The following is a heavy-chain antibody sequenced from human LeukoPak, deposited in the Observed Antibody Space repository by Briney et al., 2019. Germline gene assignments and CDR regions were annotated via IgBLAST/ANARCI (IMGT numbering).Heavy chain of an antibody. CDR1: GFTFSSYS. CDR2: ISSSSSYI. J-gene: IGHJ6*04. Sequence: GGSLRLSCAASGFTFSSYSMNWVRQAPGKGLEWVSSISSSSSYIYYADSVKGRFTISRDNAKNSLYLQMNSLRAEDTAVYYCARDIVVVPDAIRSLHYYYYGMDVWGKGTTVTVSS. D-gene: IGHD2-2*02. CDR3: ARDIVVVPDAIRSLHYYYYGMDV. V-gene: IGHV3-21*01.